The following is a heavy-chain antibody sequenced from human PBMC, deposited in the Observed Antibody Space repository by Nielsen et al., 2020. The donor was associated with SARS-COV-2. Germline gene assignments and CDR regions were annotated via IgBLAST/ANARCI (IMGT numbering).Heavy chain of an antibody. D-gene: IGHD2-15*01. V-gene: IGHV3-30-3*01. J-gene: IGHJ6*02. CDR1: GFTFSSYA. CDR3: VRDRLVVAATILSANYYYYYGMDV. CDR2: ISYDGSNK. Sequence: GESLKISCAASGFTFSSYAMHWVRQAPGKGLEWVAVISYDGSNKYYADSVKGRFTISRDNSKNTLYLQMNSLRAEDTAVYYCVRDRLVVAATILSANYYYYYGMDVWGQGTTVTVSS.